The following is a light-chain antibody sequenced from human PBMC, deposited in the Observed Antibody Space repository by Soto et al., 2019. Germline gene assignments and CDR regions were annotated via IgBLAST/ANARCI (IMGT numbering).Light chain of an antibody. CDR3: QSYDPTLRTSL. CDR1: SSNIGAGHD. J-gene: IGLJ2*01. CDR2: SNN. V-gene: IGLV1-40*01. Sequence: QSVLTQPPSVSGAPGQRVTISCTGTSSNIGAGHDVHWYQQLPGTAPKLLIYSNNNRPSGVPDRFSGSKSGTSASLAIAGLQAADDAAYYCQSYDPTLRTSLFGGGTKLTVL.